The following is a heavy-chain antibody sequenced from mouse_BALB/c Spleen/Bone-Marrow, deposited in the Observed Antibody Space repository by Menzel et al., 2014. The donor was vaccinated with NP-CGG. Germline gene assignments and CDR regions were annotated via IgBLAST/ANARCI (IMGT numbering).Heavy chain of an antibody. V-gene: IGHV14-3*02. CDR3: ARYNEHYAKDY. Sequence: VQLKQSGAELVKPGASVKLSCTASGFNIKDTYMHWVKQRPEQGLEWIGRIDPANGNTKYDPKFQGKASITADTSSNTAYLQLSSLTSEDTAVYYCARYNEHYAKDYWGQGTSVTVSS. CDR1: GFNIKDTY. CDR2: IDPANGNT. J-gene: IGHJ4*01.